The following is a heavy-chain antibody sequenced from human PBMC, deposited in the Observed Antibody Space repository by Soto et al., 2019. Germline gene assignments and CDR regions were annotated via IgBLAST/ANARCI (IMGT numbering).Heavy chain of an antibody. J-gene: IGHJ3*01. Sequence: EVQLLESGGGLVQPGGSLRLSCAASGFTFNSYAMPWVRQAPGKGLEWLSGISGFSAGSASTYIADSVKGRFIISRDNSNNTLYLQMNNLRAEDTALYYCARVPLFFGLDDFDFWGHGTLVTVSS. CDR2: ISGFSAGSAST. CDR1: GFTFNSYA. D-gene: IGHD3-10*01. CDR3: ARVPLFFGLDDFDF. V-gene: IGHV3-23*01.